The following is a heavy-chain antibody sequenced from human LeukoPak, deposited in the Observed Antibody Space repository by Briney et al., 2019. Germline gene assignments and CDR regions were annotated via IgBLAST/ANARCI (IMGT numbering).Heavy chain of an antibody. D-gene: IGHD3-22*01. CDR1: GGSISSGGSS. V-gene: IGHV4-30-2*01. CDR2: IYHSGST. CDR3: ASGKGSSGTYQFDY. J-gene: IGHJ4*02. Sequence: SETLSLTCAVFGGSISSGGSSWSWIRQPPGKGLEWIGYIYHSGSTYYGPSLKSRVTISVDRSKNQFSLKLSSVTAADTAVYYCASGKGSSGTYQFDYWGQGTLVTVSS.